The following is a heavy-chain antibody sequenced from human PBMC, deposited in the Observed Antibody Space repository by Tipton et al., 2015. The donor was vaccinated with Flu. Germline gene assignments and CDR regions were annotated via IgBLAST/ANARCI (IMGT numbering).Heavy chain of an antibody. D-gene: IGHD6-19*01. J-gene: IGHJ4*02. CDR2: ISGGGGGT. Sequence: SLRLSCAASGFSFSSYGMSWVRRAPGEGLEWISAISGGGGGTYYADSVKGRFTISRDNSRNTLYLRMNSLRAEDTAIYYCAKVIPEKVAGLDYWGQGTLVTVSS. CDR3: AKVIPEKVAGLDY. V-gene: IGHV3-23*01. CDR1: GFSFSSYG.